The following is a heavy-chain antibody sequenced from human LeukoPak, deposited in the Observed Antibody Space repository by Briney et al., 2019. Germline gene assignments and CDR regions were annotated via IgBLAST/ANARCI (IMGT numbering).Heavy chain of an antibody. CDR3: ARGGAYSYGYVGY. D-gene: IGHD5-18*01. CDR1: GFTFSSYG. Sequence: GRSLRLSCAASGFTFSSYGMNWVRQAPGKGLEWVSSISSSSLYIYYADSVKGRFTISRDNAKNSLYLQLNGLRAEDTAVYYCARGGAYSYGYVGYWGQGTLVTVSS. J-gene: IGHJ4*02. V-gene: IGHV3-21*01. CDR2: ISSSSLYI.